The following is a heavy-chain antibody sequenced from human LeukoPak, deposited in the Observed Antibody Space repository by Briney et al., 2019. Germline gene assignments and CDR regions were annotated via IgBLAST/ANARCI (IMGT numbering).Heavy chain of an antibody. J-gene: IGHJ6*04. CDR2: ISSSVRTI. D-gene: IGHD4-17*01. V-gene: IGHV3-48*03. CDR3: AREPTPDGDPHYYYGMDV. Sequence: PGGSLRLSCVASGFTFSSYEMNWVRQAPGEGLEWGSYISSSVRTIYYTDSVKGGFSISRDNAKNSLYLQMNSLRAEDTAVYYCAREPTPDGDPHYYYGMDVWGKGTTVTVSS. CDR1: GFTFSSYE.